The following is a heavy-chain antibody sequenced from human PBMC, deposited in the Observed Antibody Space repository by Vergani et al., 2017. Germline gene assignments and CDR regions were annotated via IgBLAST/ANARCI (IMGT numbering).Heavy chain of an antibody. D-gene: IGHD3-10*02. Sequence: QVQLVQSGAEVKKPGSSVKVSCKASGGTFSSYTISWVRQAPGQGLEWMGRIIPILGIANYAQKFQGRVTITADKSTSTAYMELSSLRSEDTAVYYVATNYVCYYYGRDVWGQGTTVTVSS. CDR1: GGTFSSYT. CDR2: IIPILGIA. CDR3: ATNYVCYYYGRDV. V-gene: IGHV1-69*02. J-gene: IGHJ6*02.